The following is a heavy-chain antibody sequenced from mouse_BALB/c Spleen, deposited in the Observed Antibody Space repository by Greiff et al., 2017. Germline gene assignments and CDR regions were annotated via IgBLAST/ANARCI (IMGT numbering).Heavy chain of an antibody. CDR2: IRLKSNNYAT. CDR1: GFTFSNYW. J-gene: IGHJ4*01. CDR3: TSQLGYYAMDY. V-gene: IGHV6-6*02. D-gene: IGHD4-1*02. Sequence: EVKLVESGGGLVQPGGSMKLSCVASGFTFSNYWMNWVRQSPEKGLEWVAEIRLKSNNYATHYAESVKGRFTISRDDSKSSVYLQMNNLRAEDTGIYYCTSQLGYYAMDYWGQGTSVTVSS.